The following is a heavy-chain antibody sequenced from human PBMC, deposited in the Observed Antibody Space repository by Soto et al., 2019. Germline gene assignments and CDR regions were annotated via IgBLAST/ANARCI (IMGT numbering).Heavy chain of an antibody. J-gene: IGHJ6*02. CDR1: GDSVGMNSGV. D-gene: IGHD2-21*01. CDR3: AGVAWFRGMDV. CDR2: TYYRSKWEN. Sequence: PSQTLSLTCDISGDSVGMNSGVWNLIRQSPSRGLEWLGRTYYRSKWENDYAVSVKSRISINPDTSKNQVSLHLYSVTPEDTAVYYCAGVAWFRGMDVWGQGTPVTVSS. V-gene: IGHV6-1*01.